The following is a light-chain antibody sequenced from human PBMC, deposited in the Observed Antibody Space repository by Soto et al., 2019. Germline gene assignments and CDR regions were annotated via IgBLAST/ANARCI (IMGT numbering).Light chain of an antibody. J-gene: IGKJ4*01. CDR2: WAS. CDR1: QTVLYSSNNKNY. CDR3: HQYFGVPLT. Sequence: DIVLTKSPASLAVSLGERATINCKSSQTVLYSSNNKNYLAWYQQKPGQPPKLLLYWASARESGVPDRFSGSGSGTDFTLTISSLQAEDVAVYYCHQYFGVPLTFGGGTKVEIK. V-gene: IGKV4-1*01.